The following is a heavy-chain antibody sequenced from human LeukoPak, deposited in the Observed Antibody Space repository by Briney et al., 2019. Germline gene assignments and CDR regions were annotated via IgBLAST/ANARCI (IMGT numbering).Heavy chain of an antibody. V-gene: IGHV4-39*01. CDR1: GGSISSSSYY. CDR3: ARHLAVPHPNNWFDP. CDR2: IYYSGST. D-gene: IGHD1-14*01. J-gene: IGHJ5*02. Sequence: SETLSLTCTVSGGSISSSSYYWGWIRQPPGKGLEWIGSIYYSGSTYYNPSLKSRVTISVDTSKNQFSLKLSSVTAADTAVYYCARHLAVPHPNNWFDPWGHGTLVTVSS.